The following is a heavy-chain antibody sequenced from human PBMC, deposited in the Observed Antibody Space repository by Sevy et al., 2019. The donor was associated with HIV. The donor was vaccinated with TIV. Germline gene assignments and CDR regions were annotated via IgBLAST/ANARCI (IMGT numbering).Heavy chain of an antibody. D-gene: IGHD1-1*01. J-gene: IGHJ3*02. CDR2: IKQGGSEK. CDR3: ARGGDDGAFDI. CDR1: GFTFSSYW. Sequence: GGSLRLSCAASGFTFSSYWMSWVRQAPGKGLEWVANIKQGGSEKYYVDSVKGRFTISRDNAKNSLYLQMSSLRAEDTAVYYCARGGDDGAFDIWGQGTMVTVSS. V-gene: IGHV3-7*01.